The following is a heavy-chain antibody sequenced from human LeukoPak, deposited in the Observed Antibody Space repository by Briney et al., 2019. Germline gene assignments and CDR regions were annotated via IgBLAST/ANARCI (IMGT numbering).Heavy chain of an antibody. CDR3: ARQTPYNGNHYFDY. CDR1: GGSIIGHY. V-gene: IGHV4-4*09. D-gene: IGHD1-14*01. CDR2: IYSYENT. J-gene: IGHJ4*02. Sequence: SETLSLTCTVSGGSIIGHYWSWIRQSPGKELEWIAYIYSYENTNYSPSLNGRATISEDTSKNQVSLKVRSVTTADTAVYYCARQTPYNGNHYFDYWGQGILVTVSS.